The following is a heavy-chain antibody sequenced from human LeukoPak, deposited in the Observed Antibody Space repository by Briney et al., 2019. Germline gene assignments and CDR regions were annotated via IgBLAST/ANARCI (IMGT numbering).Heavy chain of an antibody. CDR1: VFTFSSHW. Sequence: GGSLRLSCAASVFTFSSHWMSWVRQAPGKRLEWVANINQDASEKHHVDSVKGRFTISRDNAKNSLYLQMNSLRVEDTAVYYCVRVGSSSGIHEYWGQGTLVTVSS. CDR2: INQDASEK. D-gene: IGHD6-6*01. V-gene: IGHV3-7*01. CDR3: VRVGSSSGIHEY. J-gene: IGHJ4*02.